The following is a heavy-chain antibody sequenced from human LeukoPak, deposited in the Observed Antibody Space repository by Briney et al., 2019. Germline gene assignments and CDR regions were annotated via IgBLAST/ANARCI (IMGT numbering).Heavy chain of an antibody. J-gene: IGHJ4*02. Sequence: GGSLRLSCAASGFTVSSNYMNWVRQAPGKGLEWVSVIYGGGNIYYADSVKGRFTISRDNSKNTPYLQMNSLRAEDTAVCYCARGAGYNYPYYFDYWGQGTLVTVPS. CDR3: ARGAGYNYPYYFDY. V-gene: IGHV3-53*01. D-gene: IGHD5-24*01. CDR1: GFTVSSNY. CDR2: IYGGGNI.